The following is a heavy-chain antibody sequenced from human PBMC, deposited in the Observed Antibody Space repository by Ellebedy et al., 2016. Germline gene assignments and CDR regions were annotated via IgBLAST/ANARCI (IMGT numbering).Heavy chain of an antibody. CDR1: GFSVSSNF. Sequence: GESLKISXAASGFSVSSNFMSWVRQVPGKGLEWVSSISSSSSYIYYADSVKGRFTISRDNAKNSLFLQMNSLRVEDTAVYYCARDGSEWSRDYWGQGTLVTVSS. D-gene: IGHD3-3*01. J-gene: IGHJ4*02. CDR3: ARDGSEWSRDY. CDR2: ISSSSSYI. V-gene: IGHV3-21*01.